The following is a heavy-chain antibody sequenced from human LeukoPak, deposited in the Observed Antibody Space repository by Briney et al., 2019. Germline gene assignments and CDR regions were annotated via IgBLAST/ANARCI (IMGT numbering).Heavy chain of an antibody. CDR3: ARARERWLQSDYFDY. Sequence: SVKVSCEASGGTFSSYAISWVRQAPGQGLEWMGGIIPIFGTANYAQKFQGRVTITADESTSTAYMELSSLRSEDTAVYYCARARERWLQSDYFDYWGQGTLVTVSS. V-gene: IGHV1-69*13. CDR1: GGTFSSYA. D-gene: IGHD5-24*01. J-gene: IGHJ4*02. CDR2: IIPIFGTA.